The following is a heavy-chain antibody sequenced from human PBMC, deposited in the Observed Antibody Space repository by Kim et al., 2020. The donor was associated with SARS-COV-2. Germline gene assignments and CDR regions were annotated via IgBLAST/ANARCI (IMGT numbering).Heavy chain of an antibody. Sequence: GGSLRLSCAASGFTFSRYWMHWVRQVPGEGLVWVSRISPDGTSTSYADSVKGRFTISRDNAKKTLFLQMSILRAEDSALFYCVKLTSGWPYWGQGTLVHVS. V-gene: IGHV3-74*01. CDR2: ISPDGTST. CDR3: VKLTSGWPY. CDR1: GFTFSRYW. J-gene: IGHJ4*02. D-gene: IGHD6-19*01.